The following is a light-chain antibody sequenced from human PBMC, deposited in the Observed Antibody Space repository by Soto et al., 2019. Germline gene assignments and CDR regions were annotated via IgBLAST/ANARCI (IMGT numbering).Light chain of an antibody. CDR2: LNSDGSH. J-gene: IGLJ2*01. Sequence: QPVLTQSPSASASLGASVTLTCTLSSGHSNYAIAWHQQQSEKGPRYLMKLNSDGSHSKGDGIPDRFSGSSSGAERYLTISSLPSEDEADYYCPPWGSGLVVFGGGTQLTVL. V-gene: IGLV4-69*01. CDR1: SGHSNYA. CDR3: PPWGSGLVV.